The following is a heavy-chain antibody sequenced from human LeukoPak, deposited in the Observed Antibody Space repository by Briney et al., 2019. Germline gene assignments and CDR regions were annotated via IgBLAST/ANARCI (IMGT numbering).Heavy chain of an antibody. D-gene: IGHD3-10*01. CDR3: ARRGGEVARNYYYYYYMDV. V-gene: IGHV3-48*01. J-gene: IGHJ6*03. CDR1: GFTFSSYG. CDR2: ISSSSSTI. Sequence: QPGGSLRLSCAASGFTFSSYGMTWVRQAPGKGLEWVSYISSSSSTIYYADSVKGRFTISRDNSKNTLYLQMNSLRAEDTAVYYCARRGGEVARNYYYYYYMDVWGKGTTVTISS.